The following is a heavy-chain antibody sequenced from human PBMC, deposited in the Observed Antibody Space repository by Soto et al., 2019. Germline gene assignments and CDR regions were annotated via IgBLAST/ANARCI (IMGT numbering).Heavy chain of an antibody. Sequence: GGSLRLSCAASGFTFSSYGMHWVRQAPGKGLEWVAVISYDGSNKYYADSVKGRFTISRDNSKNTLYLQMNSLRAEDTAVYYCAKDKRGYDYGDLDLFDYWGQGTLVTVSS. J-gene: IGHJ4*02. CDR1: GFTFSSYG. CDR3: AKDKRGYDYGDLDLFDY. CDR2: ISYDGSNK. D-gene: IGHD4-17*01. V-gene: IGHV3-30*18.